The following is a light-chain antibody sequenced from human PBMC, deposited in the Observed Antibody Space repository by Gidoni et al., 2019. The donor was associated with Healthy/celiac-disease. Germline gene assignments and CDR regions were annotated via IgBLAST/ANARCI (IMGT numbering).Light chain of an antibody. CDR3: QQYGSSPSLT. CDR1: QSVSSSY. V-gene: IGKV3-20*01. Sequence: EIVLTQSPGTLSLSPGERATLYCRASQSVSSSYLAWYQQKPGQAPRLLIYGASSRATGIPDRFRGSGSGTDFTLTISRLEPEDFAVYYCQQYGSSPSLTFXGXTKVEIK. CDR2: GAS. J-gene: IGKJ4*01.